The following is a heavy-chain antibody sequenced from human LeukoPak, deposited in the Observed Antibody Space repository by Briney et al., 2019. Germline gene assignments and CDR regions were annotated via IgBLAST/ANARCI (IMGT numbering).Heavy chain of an antibody. CDR2: ITGSGGST. V-gene: IGHV3-23*01. CDR3: VKEGPRVHFDY. CDR1: GFTFSNFA. J-gene: IGHJ4*02. Sequence: GGSLRLSCAASGFTFSNFAMSWVRQAPGKGLEWVSGITGSGGSTYYADSVKGRFTISRDNSKSSVYLQMNSLKADDTAVYYCVKEGPRVHFDYWGQGTLVTVSS.